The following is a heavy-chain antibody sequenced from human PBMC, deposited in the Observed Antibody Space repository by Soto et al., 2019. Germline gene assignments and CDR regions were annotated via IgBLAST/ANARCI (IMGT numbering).Heavy chain of an antibody. CDR2: INSDGSST. Sequence: GGSLRLSCAASGFTFSSYWMHWVRQAPGKGLVWVSRINSDGSSTSSADSVKGRFTISRDNAKNTLYLQMNNLRAEDTAVYYCARPRSSSWYDFDYWGQGTLVTVSS. CDR1: GFTFSSYW. CDR3: ARPRSSSWYDFDY. J-gene: IGHJ4*02. D-gene: IGHD6-13*01. V-gene: IGHV3-74*01.